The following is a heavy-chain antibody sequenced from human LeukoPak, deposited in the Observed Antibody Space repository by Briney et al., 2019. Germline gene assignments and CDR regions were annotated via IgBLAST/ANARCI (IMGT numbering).Heavy chain of an antibody. D-gene: IGHD3-16*01. CDR1: GGTFSSYA. Sequence: GASVKVSCKASGGTFSSYAISWVRQAPGQGPEWMGRFMPVLGIANYAQKFQGRITISADKSTSTDYLELSSLRSEDTAVYYCAREDGGGPPYGYYFEYWGQGTLVTVSS. V-gene: IGHV1-69*04. J-gene: IGHJ4*02. CDR2: FMPVLGIA. CDR3: AREDGGGPPYGYYFEY.